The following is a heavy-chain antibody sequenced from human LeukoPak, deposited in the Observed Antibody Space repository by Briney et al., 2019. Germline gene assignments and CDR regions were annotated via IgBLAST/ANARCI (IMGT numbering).Heavy chain of an antibody. CDR2: ISGSGGST. CDR3: AKDLLRGRAFDI. CDR1: GSTFSSYA. Sequence: PGGSLRLSCAASGSTFSSYAMSWVRQAPGKGLEWVSAISGSGGSTYYADSVKGRFTISRDNSKNTLYLQMNSLRAEDTAVYYCAKDLLRGRAFDIWGQGTMVTVSS. D-gene: IGHD2-15*01. V-gene: IGHV3-23*01. J-gene: IGHJ3*02.